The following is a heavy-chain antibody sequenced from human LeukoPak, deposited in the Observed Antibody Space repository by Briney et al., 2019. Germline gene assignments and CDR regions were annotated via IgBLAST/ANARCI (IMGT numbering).Heavy chain of an antibody. CDR3: AKALPAYSSSPFDY. D-gene: IGHD6-6*01. CDR2: IRYDGSNK. Sequence: AGGSLRLSCAASGYTFSSYGMHWVRQAPGKGLEWVAFIRYDGSNKYYADSVKGRFTISRDNSKNTLCLQMNSLRAEDMAVYYCAKALPAYSSSPFDYWGQGTLVTVSS. CDR1: GYTFSSYG. J-gene: IGHJ4*02. V-gene: IGHV3-30*02.